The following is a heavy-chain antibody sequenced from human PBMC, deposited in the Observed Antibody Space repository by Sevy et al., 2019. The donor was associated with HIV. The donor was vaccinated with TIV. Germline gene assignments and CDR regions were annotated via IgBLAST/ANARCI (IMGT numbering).Heavy chain of an antibody. CDR2: INHSGST. CDR3: ARVAGEWELPYDY. V-gene: IGHV4-34*01. J-gene: IGHJ4*02. Sequence: SETLFLTCAVYGGSFSGYYWSWIRQPPGKGLEWIGEINHSGSTNYNPSLKSRVTISVDTSKNQFSLKLSSVTAADTAVYYCARVAGEWELPYDYWGQGTLVTVSS. D-gene: IGHD1-26*01. CDR1: GGSFSGYY.